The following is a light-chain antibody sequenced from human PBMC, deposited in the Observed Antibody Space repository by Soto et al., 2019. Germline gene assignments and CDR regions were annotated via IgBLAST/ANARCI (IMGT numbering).Light chain of an antibody. CDR3: QQYGSSGT. Sequence: EIVLTQSPGTLSLSPGERATLSSRASQSVSNNYLAWYQPKPGKAPRLLIYGASNRATGIPDRLSGSGSGTDFTLPIRRLEPEDFAVYYCQQYGSSGTFGQGTKVDIK. CDR2: GAS. V-gene: IGKV3-20*01. J-gene: IGKJ1*01. CDR1: QSVSNNY.